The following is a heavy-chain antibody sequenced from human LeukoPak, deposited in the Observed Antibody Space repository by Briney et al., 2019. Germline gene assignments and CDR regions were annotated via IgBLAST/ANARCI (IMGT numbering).Heavy chain of an antibody. V-gene: IGHV1-2*02. CDR2: INPNSGGT. CDR1: GYTFTGYY. CDR3: AREEDTMVAMDV. Sequence: ASVEVSCKASGYTFTGYYMHWVRQAPGQGLEWMGWINPNSGGTNYAQKFQGRVTMTRDTSISTAYMELSRLRSDDTAVYYCAREEDTMVAMDVWGKGTTVTVSS. J-gene: IGHJ6*03. D-gene: IGHD3-10*01.